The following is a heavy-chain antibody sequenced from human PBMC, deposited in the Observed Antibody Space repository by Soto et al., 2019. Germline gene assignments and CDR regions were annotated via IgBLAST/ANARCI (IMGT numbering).Heavy chain of an antibody. D-gene: IGHD3-10*01. CDR1: GYTFTGFY. Sequence: ASVKVSCKASGYTFTGFYIHWVRQAPGQGLEWMGWINPNTGGTNYAQKFQGRVTMTRDTSISTVYMDLRRLRSHDSAVYYCARGASLIWFGDSDADIWGQGTLVTVSS. V-gene: IGHV1-2*02. CDR3: ARGASLIWFGDSDADI. CDR2: INPNTGGT. J-gene: IGHJ3*02.